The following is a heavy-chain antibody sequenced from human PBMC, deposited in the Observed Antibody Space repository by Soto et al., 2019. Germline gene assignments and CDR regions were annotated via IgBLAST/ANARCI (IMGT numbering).Heavy chain of an antibody. CDR2: INAGNGDT. CDR3: ARGYCSSTSCQYYFDY. CDR1: GYIFTNYA. D-gene: IGHD2-2*01. J-gene: IGHJ4*02. Sequence: ASVKVSCKASGYIFTNYAIHWVRQAPGQRLEWMGWINAGNGDTKYSQKFQGRVTITRDTSAGTAYMELSSLRSEDTALYSCARGYCSSTSCQYYFDYWGQGSMVTVPQ. V-gene: IGHV1-3*01.